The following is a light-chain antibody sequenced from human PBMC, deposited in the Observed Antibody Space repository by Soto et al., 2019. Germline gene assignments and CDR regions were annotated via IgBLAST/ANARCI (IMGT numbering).Light chain of an antibody. CDR1: SSGVVGYNY. J-gene: IGLJ1*01. Sequence: QSALTQTGPVSGSSGLSITNSCTGTSSGVVGYNYASWYPPHPGTAPNLMIHDVRTRPSGISDRFSGSKSGNTASLTISGLQAEDEADYYCSSYTSSSTFYVFGTGTKVTVL. V-gene: IGLV2-14*01. CDR3: SSYTSSSTFYV. CDR2: DVR.